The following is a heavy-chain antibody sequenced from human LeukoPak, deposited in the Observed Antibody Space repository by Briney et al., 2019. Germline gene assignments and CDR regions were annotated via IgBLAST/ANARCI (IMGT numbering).Heavy chain of an antibody. V-gene: IGHV3-30*18. D-gene: IGHD5-12*01. J-gene: IGHJ6*02. Sequence: GGSLRLSCAASGFTFSSYGMHWVRQAPGKGMEWVAVISYDGSNKYYADSVKGRFTISRDNSKNTLYLQMNSLRAEDTAVYYCAKVSSSGPPKYYYYGMDVWGQGTTVTVSS. CDR2: ISYDGSNK. CDR3: AKVSSSGPPKYYYYGMDV. CDR1: GFTFSSYG.